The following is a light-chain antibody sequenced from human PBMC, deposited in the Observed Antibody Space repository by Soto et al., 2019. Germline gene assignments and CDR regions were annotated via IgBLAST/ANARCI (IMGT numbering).Light chain of an antibody. CDR3: QQSYSNSPT. J-gene: IGKJ1*01. V-gene: IGKV1-5*01. CDR1: HTISSW. Sequence: DIHITDAPSTLSGSVGDRVSITCRASHTISSWLAWYQQKPGKAPKLLIFYASTLQSGVPSRFSGSRSGTEFTLTISSLQPDDFATYYCQQSYSNSPTFGQGTKVDIK. CDR2: YAS.